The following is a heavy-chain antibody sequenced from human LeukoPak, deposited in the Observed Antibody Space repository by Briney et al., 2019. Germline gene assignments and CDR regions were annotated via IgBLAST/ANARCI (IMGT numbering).Heavy chain of an antibody. Sequence: GSSVKVSCKASGGTFSSYAISWVRPAPGQGLEWMGRIIPILGIANYAQKFQGRVTITADKSTSTAYMELSSLRSEDTAVYYCARGKYLTGYFTKGGFDYWGQGTLVTVSS. CDR1: GGTFSSYA. CDR2: IIPILGIA. V-gene: IGHV1-69*04. J-gene: IGHJ4*02. D-gene: IGHD3-9*01. CDR3: ARGKYLTGYFTKGGFDY.